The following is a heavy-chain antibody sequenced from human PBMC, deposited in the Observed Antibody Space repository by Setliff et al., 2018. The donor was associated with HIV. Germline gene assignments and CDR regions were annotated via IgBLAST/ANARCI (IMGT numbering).Heavy chain of an antibody. CDR3: AKRSGGSFYVNLYYYMDV. Sequence: GGSLRLSCAASGFTFSNYEMSWVRQAPGKGPEWVSYITGSGDTIYYADSVKGRFTMSRDNAKDSLYLQMNSLRVEDTAVYYCAKRSGGSFYVNLYYYMDVWGKGTTVTVSS. V-gene: IGHV3-48*03. CDR2: ITGSGDTI. J-gene: IGHJ6*03. CDR1: GFTFSNYE. D-gene: IGHD1-26*01.